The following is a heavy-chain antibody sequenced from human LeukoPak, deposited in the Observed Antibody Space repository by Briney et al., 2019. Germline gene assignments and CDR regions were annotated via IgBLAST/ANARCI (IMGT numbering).Heavy chain of an antibody. CDR3: ATSPSSGYYPDAFDI. CDR2: IYST. V-gene: IGHV4-4*09. J-gene: IGHJ3*02. CDR1: GGSTSSYY. D-gene: IGHD3-22*01. Sequence: SETLSLTCTVSGGSTSSYYWSWIRQPPGKGLEWIGYIYSTNYIPSLKSRVTISVDTSKNQFSLKLSSVTAADTAVYYCATSPSSGYYPDAFDIWGQGTMVTVSS.